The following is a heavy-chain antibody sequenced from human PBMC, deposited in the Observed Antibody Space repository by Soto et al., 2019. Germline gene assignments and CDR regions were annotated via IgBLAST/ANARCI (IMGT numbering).Heavy chain of an antibody. J-gene: IGHJ4*02. CDR1: GYSFTSYW. CDR3: ARQDYDFWSGYPYYFDY. V-gene: IGHV5-51*01. D-gene: IGHD3-3*01. CDR2: IYPGDSDT. Sequence: GESLKISCKGSGYSFTSYWIGWVRQMPGKGLEWMGIIYPGDSDTRYSPSFQGQVTISADKSISTAYLQWSSLKASDTAMYYCARQDYDFWSGYPYYFDYWGQGTLVTVSS.